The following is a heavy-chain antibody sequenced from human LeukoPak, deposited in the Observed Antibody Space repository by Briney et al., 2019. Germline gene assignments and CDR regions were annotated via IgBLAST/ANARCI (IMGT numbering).Heavy chain of an antibody. J-gene: IGHJ6*02. CDR2: INHSEST. D-gene: IGHD2-2*02. V-gene: IGHV4-34*01. CDR1: GGSFSGYY. CDR3: ARVPAAIPWYYYYGMDV. Sequence: KASETLSLTCAVYGGSFSGYYWSWIRQPPGKGLEWIGEINHSESTNYNPSLKSRVTISVDTSKNQFSLKLSSVTAADTAVYYCARVPAAIPWYYYYGMDVWGQGTTVTVSS.